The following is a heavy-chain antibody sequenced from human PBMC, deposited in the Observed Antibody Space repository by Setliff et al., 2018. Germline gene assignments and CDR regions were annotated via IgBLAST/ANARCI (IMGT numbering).Heavy chain of an antibody. CDR2: MYASGTA. CDR3: ATAYYYGSGYYYYYMDV. Sequence: SETLSLTCTVSGGSVSSDSHYWGWIRQPAVKGLEWIGHMYASGTAKYNPSLKTRVTITADTSTDTAYMELSSLRSEDTAVYYCATAYYYGSGYYYYYMDVWGKGTTVTVSS. V-gene: IGHV4-61*10. CDR1: GGSVSSDSHY. J-gene: IGHJ6*03. D-gene: IGHD3-10*01.